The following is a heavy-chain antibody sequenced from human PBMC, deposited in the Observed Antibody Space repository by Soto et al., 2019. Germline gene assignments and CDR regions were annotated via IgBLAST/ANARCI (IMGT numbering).Heavy chain of an antibody. V-gene: IGHV4-59*01. CDR3: ARESISGYDYYYYMDV. Sequence: PSETLSLTCTVSGGSISSYYWSWIRQPPGKGLDWIGFIYYSGSTNYNPSLKSRVTISVDTSKNQFSLKLSSVTAADTAVYYCARESISGYDYYYYMDVWGKGTTVTVSS. CDR2: IYYSGST. D-gene: IGHD5-12*01. CDR1: GGSISSYY. J-gene: IGHJ6*03.